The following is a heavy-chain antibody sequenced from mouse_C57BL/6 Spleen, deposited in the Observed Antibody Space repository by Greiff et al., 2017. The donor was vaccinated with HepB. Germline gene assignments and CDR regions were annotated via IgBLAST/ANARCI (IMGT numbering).Heavy chain of an antibody. CDR3: TRGYGSPLYWYFDV. CDR1: GYTFTDYE. Sequence: VQLKESGAELVRPGASVTLSCKASGYTFTDYEMHWVKQTPVHGLEWIGAIDPETGGTAYNQKFKGKAILTADKSSSTAYMELRSLTSEDSAVYYCTRGYGSPLYWYFDVWGTGTTVTVSS. V-gene: IGHV1-15*01. CDR2: IDPETGGT. J-gene: IGHJ1*03. D-gene: IGHD1-1*01.